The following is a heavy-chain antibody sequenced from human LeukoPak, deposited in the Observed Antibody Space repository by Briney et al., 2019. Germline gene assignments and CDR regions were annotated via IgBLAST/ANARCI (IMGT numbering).Heavy chain of an antibody. CDR3: ARSLGFEEDAFDI. J-gene: IGHJ3*02. CDR1: GYTFTNSY. CDR2: INPDGGNT. V-gene: IGHV1-46*01. Sequence: ASVKVSCKASGYTFTNSYIHWVRQAPGQVLEWMGLINPDGGNTNYAQNFQGRVTLTRNTSISTAYMELSSLRSEDTAVYYCARSLGFEEDAFDIWGQGTMVTVSS. D-gene: IGHD3-10*01.